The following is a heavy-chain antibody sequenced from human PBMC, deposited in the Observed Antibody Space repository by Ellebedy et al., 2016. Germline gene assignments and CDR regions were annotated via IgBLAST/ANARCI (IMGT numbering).Heavy chain of an antibody. J-gene: IGHJ4*02. V-gene: IGHV3-23*01. D-gene: IGHD4-17*01. CDR1: GFTFRNFF. Sequence: GESLKISXVASGFTFRNFFMSWVRQAPGGGLEWISTISGDGDTTFFADSVKGRFTISRDNSRNTLYLQMDSLRAADTAVYYCYYGHYSGYWGQGTLVTVFS. CDR3: YYGHYSGY. CDR2: ISGDGDTT.